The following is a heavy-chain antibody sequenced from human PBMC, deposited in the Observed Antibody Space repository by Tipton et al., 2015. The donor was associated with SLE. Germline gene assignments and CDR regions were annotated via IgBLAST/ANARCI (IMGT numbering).Heavy chain of an antibody. CDR2: IYYGGST. CDR3: ARTSTYYDFWSGSYYYYYYMDV. Sequence: TLSLTCTVSGASISTLNHYWGWIRQPPGKVLEWIGNIYYGGSTASNSSLKSRVTISVDTSKNQFSLRLRSVSAADTAVYYCARTSTYYDFWSGSYYYYYYMDVWGKGTTVTVSS. D-gene: IGHD3-3*01. J-gene: IGHJ6*03. CDR1: GASISTLNHY. V-gene: IGHV4-39*07.